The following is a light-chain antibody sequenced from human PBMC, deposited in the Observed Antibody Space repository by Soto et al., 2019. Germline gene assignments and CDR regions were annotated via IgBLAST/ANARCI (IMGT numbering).Light chain of an antibody. V-gene: IGKV3-20*01. CDR1: QSVSSTS. CDR2: GAS. J-gene: IGKJ5*01. CDR3: QQYGNSPYT. Sequence: QSPGTLSLSPGQRATLSCRASQSVSSTSLAWYQQKPGQAPRLLIYGASSRATGIPDRFSGSGSGTDFTLTISRLEPEDFAVYYCQQYGNSPYTFGQGTRLEIK.